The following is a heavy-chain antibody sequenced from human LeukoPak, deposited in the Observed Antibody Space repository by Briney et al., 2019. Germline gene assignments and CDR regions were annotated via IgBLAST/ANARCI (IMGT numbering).Heavy chain of an antibody. CDR2: IKQDGSER. CDR1: GFTFSNYW. D-gene: IGHD2/OR15-2a*01. J-gene: IGHJ6*03. V-gene: IGHV3-7*01. Sequence: PGGSLRLSCAASGFTFSNYWMRWVRQAPGKGLEWVANIKQDGSERYYVDSVKGRFTISRDNAKNSLYLQMNSLRAEDTAVYYCATYFSERSSYYMDVWGKGTTVTVSS. CDR3: ATYFSERSSYYMDV.